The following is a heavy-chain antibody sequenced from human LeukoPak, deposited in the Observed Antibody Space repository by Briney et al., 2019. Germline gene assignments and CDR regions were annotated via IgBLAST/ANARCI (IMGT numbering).Heavy chain of an antibody. V-gene: IGHV1-58*01. CDR3: AAGSSWWGGPKN. CDR2: IVVGSGNT. Sequence: GASVKVSCKASGFTFTSSAVQWVRQARGQRLEWIGWIVVGSGNTNYAQKFQERVTITRDMSTSTAYMELSSLRSEDTAVYYCAAGSSWWGGPKNWGQGTVVTVSS. CDR1: GFTFTSSA. J-gene: IGHJ4*02. D-gene: IGHD6-13*01.